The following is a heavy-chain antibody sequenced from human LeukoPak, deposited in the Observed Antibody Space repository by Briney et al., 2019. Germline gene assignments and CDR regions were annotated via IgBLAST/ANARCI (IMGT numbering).Heavy chain of an antibody. CDR2: SYYSGST. CDR3: ARVIYSISVVDS. Sequence: SETLSLTCTVSGGSISSSSYYWDWIRQPPGKGLEWIGSSYYSGSTYYNPSLKSRVTISVDTSKNLFSLKLSSVTAADTAVYYCARVIYSISVVDSWGQGTLVTVSS. V-gene: IGHV4-39*01. D-gene: IGHD6-6*01. CDR1: GGSISSSSYY. J-gene: IGHJ4*02.